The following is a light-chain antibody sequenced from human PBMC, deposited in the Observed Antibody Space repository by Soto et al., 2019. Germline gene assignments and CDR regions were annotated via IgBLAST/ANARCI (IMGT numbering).Light chain of an antibody. Sequence: IQMTQSPNTLSASVGDSVTVTCRASENVNGHLAWYQQKPGKAPKLLIYEASILESGVPSRFSGSGFGTEFTLTINGLLPEDFVTYYCQQYNNWPSFVQGTKV. CDR2: EAS. J-gene: IGKJ1*01. CDR1: ENVNGH. V-gene: IGKV1-5*03. CDR3: QQYNNWPS.